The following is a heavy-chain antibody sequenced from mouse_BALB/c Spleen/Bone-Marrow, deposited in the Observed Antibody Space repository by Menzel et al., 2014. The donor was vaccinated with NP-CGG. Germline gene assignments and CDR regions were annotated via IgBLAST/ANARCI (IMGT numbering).Heavy chain of an antibody. CDR2: INPSNGGT. CDR3: TRGRRDAMDY. CDR1: GYTFTSYY. V-gene: IGHV1S16*01. J-gene: IGHJ4*01. Sequence: GAELVKPGASVKLSCKASGYTFTSYYMYWVKQRPGQGLEWVGEINPSNGGTNFNEKFKSKATLTVDKSSSTAYMQLSSLTSEDSAVYYCTRGRRDAMDYWGQGTSVTVSS.